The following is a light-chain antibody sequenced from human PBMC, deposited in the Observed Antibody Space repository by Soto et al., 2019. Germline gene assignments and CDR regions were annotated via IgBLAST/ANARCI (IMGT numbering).Light chain of an antibody. Sequence: QSVLTQPPSASGSPGQSVTISCTGTSSDVGGYNYVSWYQQHPGKAPKLMIYEVSKRPSGVPDRFSGSKSGNTASLNVSGLQAEDEADYYCSSYAGRYVFGTGTKVTVL. CDR2: EVS. CDR3: SSYAGRYV. CDR1: SSDVGGYNY. J-gene: IGLJ1*01. V-gene: IGLV2-8*01.